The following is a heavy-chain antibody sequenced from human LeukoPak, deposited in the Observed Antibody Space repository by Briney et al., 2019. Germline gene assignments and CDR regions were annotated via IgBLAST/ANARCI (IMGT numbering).Heavy chain of an antibody. V-gene: IGHV3-21*01. CDR2: ISSSSSYI. D-gene: IGHD1-26*01. CDR1: GFTFSSYS. J-gene: IGHJ3*02. CDR3: ARDRGWELLRDFDAFDI. Sequence: GGSLRLSCAASGFTFSSYSMDWVRQAPGKGLEWVSSISSSSSYIYYADSVKGRFTISRDNAKNSLYLQMNSLRAEDTAVYYCARDRGWELLRDFDAFDIWGQGTMVTVSS.